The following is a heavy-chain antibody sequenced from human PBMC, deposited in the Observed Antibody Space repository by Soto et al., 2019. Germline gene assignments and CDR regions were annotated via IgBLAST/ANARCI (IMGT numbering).Heavy chain of an antibody. CDR1: GYTFTGYY. CDR2: INPNSGGT. D-gene: IGHD6-6*01. Sequence: ASVKVSCKASGYTFTGYYMHWVRQAPGQGLEWMGWINPNSGGTNYAQKFQGWVTMTRDTSISTAYMELSRLRSDDTAVYYCARAYSSSSHWFDPWGQGTLVTVS. V-gene: IGHV1-2*04. CDR3: ARAYSSSSHWFDP. J-gene: IGHJ5*02.